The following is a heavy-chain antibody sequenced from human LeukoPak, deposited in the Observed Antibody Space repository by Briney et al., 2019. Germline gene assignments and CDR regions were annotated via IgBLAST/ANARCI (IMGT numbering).Heavy chain of an antibody. J-gene: IGHJ6*02. Sequence: PSETLSLTCTVSGGSISSYYWSWIRQPPGKGLEWIGYIYYSGSTNYNPSLKSRVTISVDTSKNQFSLKLSSATAADTAVYYCARENGDYANYYYYYGMDVWGQGTTVTVSS. D-gene: IGHD4-17*01. CDR3: ARENGDYANYYYYYGMDV. V-gene: IGHV4-59*12. CDR1: GGSISSYY. CDR2: IYYSGST.